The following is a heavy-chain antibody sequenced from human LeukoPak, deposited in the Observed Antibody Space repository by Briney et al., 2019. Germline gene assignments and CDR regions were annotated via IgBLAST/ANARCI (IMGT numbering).Heavy chain of an antibody. J-gene: IGHJ3*02. CDR2: ISSDGNTK. CDR3: ARRRIVGSTDDAFDI. CDR1: GFTFSSYA. D-gene: IGHD1-26*01. V-gene: IGHV3-30-3*01. Sequence: PGGSLRLSCAASGFTFSSYAMHWVRQARGKGLEWAAVISSDGNTKYYADSVKGRFTISRDNSNNTLYLQMNSLRADDTAIYYCARRRIVGSTDDAFDIWGQGTMVTLSS.